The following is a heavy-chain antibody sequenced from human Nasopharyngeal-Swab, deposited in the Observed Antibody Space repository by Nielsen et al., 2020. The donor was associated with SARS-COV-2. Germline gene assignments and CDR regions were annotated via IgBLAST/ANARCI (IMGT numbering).Heavy chain of an antibody. Sequence: VRQAPGKGLEWIGEIYHSGSTNYNPSLKSRVTISVDKSRNQFSLKLTSVTAADTAVYYCARTPPDIAAAGYFDYWGQGTLVTVSS. D-gene: IGHD6-13*01. CDR2: IYHSGST. J-gene: IGHJ4*02. V-gene: IGHV4-4*02. CDR3: ARTPPDIAAAGYFDY.